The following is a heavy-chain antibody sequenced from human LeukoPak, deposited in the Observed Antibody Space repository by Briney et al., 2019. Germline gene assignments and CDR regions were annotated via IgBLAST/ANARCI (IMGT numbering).Heavy chain of an antibody. Sequence: GRSLRLSCAASGFTLTYYAMPWVRQAPGKGLEWVAVTSYDGNKKYYADSVKGRFTISRDSSKNTLYLQMSSLRAEDTAVYYCARSSYDYGGIEGPFDYWGQGTLVTVSS. D-gene: IGHD4-23*01. CDR1: GFTLTYYA. CDR3: ARSSYDYGGIEGPFDY. CDR2: TSYDGNKK. V-gene: IGHV3-30*15. J-gene: IGHJ4*02.